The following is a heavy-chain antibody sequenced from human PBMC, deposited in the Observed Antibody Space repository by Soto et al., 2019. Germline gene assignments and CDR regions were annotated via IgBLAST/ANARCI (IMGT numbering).Heavy chain of an antibody. CDR3: AKDRAQLLPDYYYYYGMDV. V-gene: IGHV3-30*18. Sequence: GGSLRLSCAASGFTFSSYGMHWVRQAPGKGLEWVAVISYDGSNKYYADSVKGRFTISRDNSKNTLYLQMNSLRAEDTAVYYCAKDRAQLLPDYYYYYGMDVWGQGTTVTVSS. CDR1: GFTFSSYG. D-gene: IGHD2-2*01. CDR2: ISYDGSNK. J-gene: IGHJ6*02.